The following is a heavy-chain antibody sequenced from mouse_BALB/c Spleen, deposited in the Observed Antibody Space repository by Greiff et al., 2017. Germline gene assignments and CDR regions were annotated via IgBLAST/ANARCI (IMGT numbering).Heavy chain of an antibody. CDR3: ARENYDGYYFDY. CDR2: IWGDGST. D-gene: IGHD2-3*01. CDR1: GFSLTGYG. J-gene: IGHJ2*01. V-gene: IGHV2-6-7*01. Sequence: VQGVESGPGLVAPSQSLSITCTVSGFSLTGYGVNWVRQPPGKGLEWLGMIWGDGSTDYNSALKSRLSISKDNSKSQVFLKMNSLQTDDTARYYCARENYDGYYFDYWGQGTTLTVSS.